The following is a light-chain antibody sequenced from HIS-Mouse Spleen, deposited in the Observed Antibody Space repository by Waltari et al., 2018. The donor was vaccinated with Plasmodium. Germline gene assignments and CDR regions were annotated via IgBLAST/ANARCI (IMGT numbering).Light chain of an antibody. V-gene: IGLV2-23*01. CDR1: RSDVGSYNL. CDR3: CSYAGSSTYV. Sequence: QSALTQPASVSGSPGQSITLSCPGTRSDVGSYNLVSWYQQHPGKAPKLMIYEGSKRPSGVSNRFSGSKSGNTASLTISGLQAEDEADYYCCSYAGSSTYVFGTGTKVTVL. CDR2: EGS. J-gene: IGLJ1*01.